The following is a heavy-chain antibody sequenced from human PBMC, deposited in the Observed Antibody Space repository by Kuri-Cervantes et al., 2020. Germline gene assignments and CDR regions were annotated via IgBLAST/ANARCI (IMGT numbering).Heavy chain of an antibody. D-gene: IGHD1-14*01. J-gene: IGHJ5*02. CDR2: ISNSGIST. Sequence: GGSLRLSCAASGFTFSNYAMSWVRQAPGKGLEWVSAISNSGISTYYADSVKGRFTISRDNSKNTLYLQMNSLRAEDTAVYHCAARSITGTTGWFDTWGQGTLVTVSS. CDR3: AARSITGTTGWFDT. V-gene: IGHV3-23*01. CDR1: GFTFSNYA.